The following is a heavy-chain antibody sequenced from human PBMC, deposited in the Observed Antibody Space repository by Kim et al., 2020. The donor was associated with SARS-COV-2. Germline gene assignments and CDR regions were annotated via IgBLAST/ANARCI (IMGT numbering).Heavy chain of an antibody. J-gene: IGHJ4*02. CDR3: ASMDIVATYVAY. Sequence: SETLSLTCTVSGGSISSYYWSWIRQPPGKGLEWIGYIYYSGSTNYNPSLKSRVTISVDTSKNQFSLKLSSVTAADTAVYYCASMDIVATYVAYWGQGTLVTVSS. D-gene: IGHD5-12*01. CDR1: GGSISSYY. CDR2: IYYSGST. V-gene: IGHV4-59*01.